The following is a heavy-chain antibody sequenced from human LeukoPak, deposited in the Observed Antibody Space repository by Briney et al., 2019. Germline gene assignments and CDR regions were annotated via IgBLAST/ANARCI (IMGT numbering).Heavy chain of an antibody. D-gene: IGHD5-18*01. CDR2: IIPIFGTA. J-gene: IGHJ6*03. V-gene: IGHV1-69*05. CDR1: GGTFSSYT. Sequence: SVKVSCKASGGTFSSYTISWVRQAPGQGLEWMGRIIPIFGTANYAQKFQGRVTITTDESTSTAYMELSSLRSEDTAVYYCARDLARGYSYGLHYMDVWGKGTTVTVTS. CDR3: ARDLARGYSYGLHYMDV.